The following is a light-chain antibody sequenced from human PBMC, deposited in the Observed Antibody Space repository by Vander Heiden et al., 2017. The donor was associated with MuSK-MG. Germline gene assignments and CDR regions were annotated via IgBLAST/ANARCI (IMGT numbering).Light chain of an antibody. CDR1: QGISSY. CDR3: QQLNSYRLT. V-gene: IGKV1-9*01. Sequence: DIQVTQSPSFLSASVGDRVTITCRASQGISSYLAWYQQKPGKAPKLLIYAASTLQSGVPSRFSGSGSGTDFTLTISSLQPEDFATYYCQQLNSYRLTFGQGTKLEIK. J-gene: IGKJ2*01. CDR2: AAS.